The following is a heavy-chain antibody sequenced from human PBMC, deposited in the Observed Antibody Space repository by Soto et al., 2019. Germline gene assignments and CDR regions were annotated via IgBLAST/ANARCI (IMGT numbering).Heavy chain of an antibody. Sequence: GRSLRLACAASGLTFSSYAMTWVRQALGKGLERVSVITDSGGSTYYADSVKGRFTISRDNSKNTLYLQMNSWRAEARVVFFFEREGDTGMGVSVPGGQVTRLPVS. CDR3: EREGDTGMGVSVP. V-gene: IGHV3-23*01. CDR2: ITDSGGST. CDR1: GLTFSSYA. D-gene: IGHD5-18*01. J-gene: IGHJ4*02.